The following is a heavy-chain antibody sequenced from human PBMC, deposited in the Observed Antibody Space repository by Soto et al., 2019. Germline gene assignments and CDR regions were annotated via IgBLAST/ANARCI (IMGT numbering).Heavy chain of an antibody. D-gene: IGHD3-22*01. V-gene: IGHV4-59*06. J-gene: IGHJ4*02. Sequence: SETLSPPCTVSGGSISSCYWSWIRQPPRKGQEWIGYIYHSGSTYYNPSLKSRVTISVDTSKNQFSLKLSSVTAADTAVYYCARALYDSSGYYFAYWGQGTLVTVSS. CDR1: GGSISSCY. CDR3: ARALYDSSGYYFAY. CDR2: IYHSGST.